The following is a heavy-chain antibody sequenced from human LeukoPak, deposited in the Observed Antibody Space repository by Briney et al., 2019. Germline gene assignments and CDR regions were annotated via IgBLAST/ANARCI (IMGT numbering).Heavy chain of an antibody. Sequence: SETLSLTCAVSGGSISSNNWWGWVRQPPGKGLEWIGEIYHSGSPNYNPSLKSRVTISVDKSRNHFSLNLSSVTAADTAVYYCARPSGAVADPPDYWGQGTLVTVSS. CDR2: IYHSGSP. D-gene: IGHD6-19*01. CDR1: GGSISSNNW. V-gene: IGHV4-4*02. J-gene: IGHJ4*02. CDR3: ARPSGAVADPPDY.